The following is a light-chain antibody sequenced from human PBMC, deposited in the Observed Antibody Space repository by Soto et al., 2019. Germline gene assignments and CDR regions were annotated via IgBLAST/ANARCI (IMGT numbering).Light chain of an antibody. Sequence: EIGLTQSPGTLSLSPGERATLSCRASQSVSSYLACYQQKPGQAPRLLIYGASSRATGIPDRFSGSGSGTDLTLTISRLEPEDFAVYYWQQYGSSPRTFGQGTKVDI. CDR3: QQYGSSPRT. J-gene: IGKJ1*01. CDR2: GAS. V-gene: IGKV3-20*01. CDR1: QSVSSY.